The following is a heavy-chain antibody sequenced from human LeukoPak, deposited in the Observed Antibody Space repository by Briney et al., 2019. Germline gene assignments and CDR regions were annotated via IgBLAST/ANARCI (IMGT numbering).Heavy chain of an antibody. CDR3: TTDVVTAIVYYFDY. CDR2: IRGSGDST. J-gene: IGHJ4*02. D-gene: IGHD2-21*02. CDR1: GLTFSSYG. V-gene: IGHV3-23*01. Sequence: GGSLRLSCAASGLTFSSYGMSWVRQGPGKGLEWVSAIRGSGDSTYYVDSVKGRFTISRDHSKNTVYLQMNSLGAEDTAVYYCTTDVVTAIVYYFDYWGQGTLVTVSS.